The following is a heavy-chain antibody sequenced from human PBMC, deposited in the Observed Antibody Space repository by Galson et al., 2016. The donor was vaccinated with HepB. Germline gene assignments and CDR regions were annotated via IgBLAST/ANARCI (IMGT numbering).Heavy chain of an antibody. CDR2: IDNSGGAI. CDR1: GFIFTTCA. V-gene: IGHV3-48*02. J-gene: IGHJ4*02. CDR3: ATGLTTFEH. D-gene: IGHD4-11*01. Sequence: SLRLSCAPSGFIFTTCAMNWVRQAPGKGLEWISYIDNSGGAIYYTDSVRGRFTISRDNAKNSLYLQMNSLRDEDTAVYYCATGLTTFEHWGQGTLVTVSS.